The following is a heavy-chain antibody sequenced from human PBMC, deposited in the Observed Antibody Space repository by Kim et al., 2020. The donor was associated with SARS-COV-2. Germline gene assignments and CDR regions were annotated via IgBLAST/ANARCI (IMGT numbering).Heavy chain of an antibody. J-gene: IGHJ4*02. V-gene: IGHV1-3*01. CDR3: ARGSGWAFDY. D-gene: IGHD6-19*01. Sequence: DDTKYSQKFRGRVTIPRDTTASAAYMELSSLRSEDTAVYYCARGSGWAFDYWGQGTLVTVAS. CDR2: DDT.